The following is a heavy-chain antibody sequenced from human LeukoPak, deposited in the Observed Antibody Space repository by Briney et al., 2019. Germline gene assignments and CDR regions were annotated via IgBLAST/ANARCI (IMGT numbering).Heavy chain of an antibody. CDR3: ARNCSRTSCSSTFDI. CDR1: NGSISSSRYY. J-gene: IGHJ3*02. V-gene: IGHV4-39*01. CDR2: IYYSGST. Sequence: SETLSLTCTVSNGSISSSRYYWAWIRQPPGKGLEWIGSIYYSGSTHYNPSQKSRVTISVDTSKNQFFLRLSSGTAADTAVYYCARNCSRTSCSSTFDIWGRGTMVTVSS. D-gene: IGHD2-2*01.